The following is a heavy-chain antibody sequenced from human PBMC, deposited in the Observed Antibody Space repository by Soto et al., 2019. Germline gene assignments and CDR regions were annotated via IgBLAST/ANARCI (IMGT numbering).Heavy chain of an antibody. D-gene: IGHD3-3*01. V-gene: IGHV1-18*01. Sequence: GASVKVSCKASGYTFTDFVINWVRQAPGQGPEWMGRISAKNGNTNYAQNFQDRVTMTADTSSSTAYMELRGLRSDDTAKYYCATSYDSGFDPWGQGTLVTVSS. CDR2: ISAKNGNT. J-gene: IGHJ5*02. CDR1: GYTFTDFV. CDR3: ATSYDSGFDP.